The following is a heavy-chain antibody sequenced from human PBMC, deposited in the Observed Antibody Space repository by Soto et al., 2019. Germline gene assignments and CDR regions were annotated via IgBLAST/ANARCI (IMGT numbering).Heavy chain of an antibody. J-gene: IGHJ4*02. CDR2: IYSGGST. D-gene: IGHD5-18*01. Sequence: EVQLVESGGGLVQPGGSLRLSCAASGFTVSSYYMTWVRQAPGKGLEWVSVIYSGGSTYYADSVKGRFTISRDNSNNTLYLQMNTLRAEDTAVYYCARSDTDWGQGTLVTVSS. CDR3: ARSDTD. CDR1: GFTVSSYY. V-gene: IGHV3-66*01.